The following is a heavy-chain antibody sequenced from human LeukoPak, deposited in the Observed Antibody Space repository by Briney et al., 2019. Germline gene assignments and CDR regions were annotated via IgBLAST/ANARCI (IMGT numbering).Heavy chain of an antibody. Sequence: PSETLSLTCAVYGGSFSGYYRSWIRQPPGKGLEWIGEINHSGSTNYNPSLKSRVTISVDTSKNQFSLKLSSVTAADTAVYYCARQHDSYYYYYIDVWGSGTTVTVSS. V-gene: IGHV4-34*01. CDR2: INHSGST. CDR1: GGSFSGYY. CDR3: ARQHDSYYYYYIDV. J-gene: IGHJ6*03.